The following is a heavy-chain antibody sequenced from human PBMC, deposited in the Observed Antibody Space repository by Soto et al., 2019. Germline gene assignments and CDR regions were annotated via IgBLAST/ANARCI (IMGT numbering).Heavy chain of an antibody. D-gene: IGHD2-15*01. CDR2: IIPILGIA. Sequence: ASVKVSCKASGGTFSSYTISWVRQAPGQGLEWMGRIIPILGIANYAQKFQGRVTITADKSTSTAYMELSSLRSEDTAVYYCARVDFCCSGGSCSYFDYWGQGTLVTVSS. J-gene: IGHJ4*02. V-gene: IGHV1-69*02. CDR3: ARVDFCCSGGSCSYFDY. CDR1: GGTFSSYT.